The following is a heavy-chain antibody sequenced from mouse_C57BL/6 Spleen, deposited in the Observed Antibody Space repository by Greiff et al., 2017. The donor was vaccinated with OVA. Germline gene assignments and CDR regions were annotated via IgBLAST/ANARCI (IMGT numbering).Heavy chain of an antibody. D-gene: IGHD2-4*01. V-gene: IGHV5-4*01. Sequence: EVKLQESGGGLVKPGGSLKLSCAASGFTFSSYAMSWVRQTPEKRLEWVATISDGGSYTYYPDNVKGRFTISRDNAKNNLYLQMSHLKSEDTAMYYCARDLYDYDGGFAYWGQGTLVTVSA. J-gene: IGHJ3*01. CDR3: ARDLYDYDGGFAY. CDR1: GFTFSSYA. CDR2: ISDGGSYT.